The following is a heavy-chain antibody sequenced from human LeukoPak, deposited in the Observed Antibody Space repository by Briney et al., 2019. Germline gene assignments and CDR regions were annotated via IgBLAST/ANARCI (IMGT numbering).Heavy chain of an antibody. CDR1: GFTFTTYW. V-gene: IGHV3-30*18. J-gene: IGHJ4*02. CDR3: AKDRSGMGYYFDF. Sequence: PGGSLRLSCAASGFTFTTYWMSWVRQLPGKGLEWVALISYDGSNKYYADSVKGRFTISRDNSKNTLYLQMDSLRAEDTAVYYCAKDRSGMGYYFDFWGQGTLVTVSS. D-gene: IGHD1-26*01. CDR2: ISYDGSNK.